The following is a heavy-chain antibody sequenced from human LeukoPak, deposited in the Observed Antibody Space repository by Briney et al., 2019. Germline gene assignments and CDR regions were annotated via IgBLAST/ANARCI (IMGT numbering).Heavy chain of an antibody. Sequence: GGSLRLSCAASGFTFSSYGMSWVRRAPGKGLEWVSAISGSGGSTYYADSVKGRFTISRDNSKNTLYLQMNSLRAEDTAVYYCANQDSSGWYVHFHHWVQGTLVTVSS. CDR1: GFTFSSYG. D-gene: IGHD6-19*01. V-gene: IGHV3-23*01. CDR3: ANQDSSGWYVHFHH. CDR2: ISGSGGST. J-gene: IGHJ1*01.